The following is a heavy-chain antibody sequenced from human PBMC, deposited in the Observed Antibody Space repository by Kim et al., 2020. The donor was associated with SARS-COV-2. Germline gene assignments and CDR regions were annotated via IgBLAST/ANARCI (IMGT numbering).Heavy chain of an antibody. D-gene: IGHD4-17*01. CDR2: ISYDGSNK. CDR1: GFTFSSYG. J-gene: IGHJ6*01. CDR3: AKDIPRFRTTVVRRGYY. Sequence: GGSLRLSCAASGFTFSSYGMHWVRQAPGKGLEWVAVISYDGSNKYYADSVKGRFTISRDNSKNTLYLQMNSLRAEDTAVYYCAKDIPRFRTTVVRRGYY. V-gene: IGHV3-30*18.